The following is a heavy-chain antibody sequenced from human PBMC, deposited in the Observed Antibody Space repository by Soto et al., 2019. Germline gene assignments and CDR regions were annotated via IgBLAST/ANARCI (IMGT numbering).Heavy chain of an antibody. CDR2: MNPNSGNT. D-gene: IGHD6-13*01. J-gene: IGHJ6*03. CDR1: GYTFTSYD. V-gene: IGHV1-8*01. Sequence: GASVKVSCKASGYTFTSYDINWVRQATGQGLEWMGWMNPNSGNTGYAQKFQGRVTMTRNTSISTAYMELSSLRSEDTAVYYCAIKAGSSSWDYYYYYYMEVWGKGTTVPVS. CDR3: AIKAGSSSWDYYYYYYMEV.